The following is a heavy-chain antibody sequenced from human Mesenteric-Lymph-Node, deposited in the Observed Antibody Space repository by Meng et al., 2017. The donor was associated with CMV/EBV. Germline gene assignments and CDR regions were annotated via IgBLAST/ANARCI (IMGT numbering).Heavy chain of an antibody. D-gene: IGHD6-13*01. CDR1: GYTFTGYY. Sequence: ASGYTFTGYYMHWVRQAPGQGLEWMGRINPNSGGTNYAQKFQGRVTMTRDTSISTAYMELSRLRSDDTAVYYCARGAKYISSEPDDYWGQGTLVTVSS. CDR2: INPNSGGT. J-gene: IGHJ4*02. V-gene: IGHV1-2*06. CDR3: ARGAKYISSEPDDY.